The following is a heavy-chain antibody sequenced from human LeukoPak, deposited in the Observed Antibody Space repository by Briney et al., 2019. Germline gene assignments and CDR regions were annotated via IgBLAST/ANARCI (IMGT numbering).Heavy chain of an antibody. V-gene: IGHV3-21*04. J-gene: IGHJ4*02. CDR1: GFTFSRYS. CDR2: ISISSSYI. D-gene: IGHD3-22*01. CDR3: ARASYDSSGYYYPKPPYYFDY. Sequence: GGSLRLSCAASGFTFSRYSMNWVRQAPGKGLEWVSSISISSSYIYYADSVKGRFTISRDNSKNTLYLQMNSLRAEDTAVYYCARASYDSSGYYYPKPPYYFDYWGQGTLVTVSS.